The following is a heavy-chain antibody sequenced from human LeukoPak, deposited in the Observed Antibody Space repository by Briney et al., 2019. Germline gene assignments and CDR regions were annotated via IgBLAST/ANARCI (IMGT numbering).Heavy chain of an antibody. CDR3: ARSQGDDFWSGYYTVGGYYYYYYYMDV. CDR2: IYTSGST. D-gene: IGHD3-3*01. J-gene: IGHJ6*03. V-gene: IGHV4-4*07. CDR1: GGSLSSYY. Sequence: SETLSLTCTVSGGSLSSYYWSWIRQPAGKGLEWIGRIYTSGSTNYNPSLTSRVTMSVDTSKHQFSLELCSVTAADTGVYYRARSQGDDFWSGYYTVGGYYYYYYYMDVWGKGTTVTVSS.